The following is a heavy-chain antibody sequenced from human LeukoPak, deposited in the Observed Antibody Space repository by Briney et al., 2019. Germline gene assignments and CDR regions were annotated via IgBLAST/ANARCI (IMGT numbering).Heavy chain of an antibody. CDR2: IRSDGCNK. CDR3: ARILSSAWGELGY. Sequence: GGSLRLSCAASGFTFSIYGMHWVRQAPGKGLKWVAFIRSDGCNKYYADSVKGRFTISRDNSKNTLYLQMNSLRAEDTAVYYCARILSSAWGELGYWGQGTLVTVSS. D-gene: IGHD6-19*01. CDR1: GFTFSIYG. J-gene: IGHJ4*02. V-gene: IGHV3-30*02.